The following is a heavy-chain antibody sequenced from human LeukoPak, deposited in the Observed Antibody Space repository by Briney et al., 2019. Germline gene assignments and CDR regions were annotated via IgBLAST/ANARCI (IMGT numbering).Heavy chain of an antibody. J-gene: IGHJ4*02. CDR2: IDWDDDK. V-gene: IGHV2-70*11. CDR1: GLSLSTSGMC. CDR3: ARTTTVVSSYYFDY. D-gene: IGHD4-23*01. Sequence: SGPTLVSPTQTLTLTCTFSGLSLSTSGMCVSWIRQPPGKALEWLARIDWDDDKYYSTSLKTRLTISKDTSKNQVVLTMTNMDPVDTATYYCARTTTVVSSYYFDYWGQGTLVTVSS.